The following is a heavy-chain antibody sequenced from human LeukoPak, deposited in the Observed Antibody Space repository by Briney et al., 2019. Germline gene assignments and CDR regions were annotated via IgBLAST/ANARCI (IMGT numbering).Heavy chain of an antibody. J-gene: IGHJ4*02. CDR2: ISSSSSYI. Sequence: GGSLRLSCAASGFIFSNYALAWVRQAPGKGLEWVSSISSSSSYIYYADSVKGRFTISRDNAKNSLYLQMNSLRAEDTAVYYCARDVVIGHWGQGTLVTVSS. V-gene: IGHV3-21*01. D-gene: IGHD3-22*01. CDR3: ARDVVIGH. CDR1: GFIFSNYA.